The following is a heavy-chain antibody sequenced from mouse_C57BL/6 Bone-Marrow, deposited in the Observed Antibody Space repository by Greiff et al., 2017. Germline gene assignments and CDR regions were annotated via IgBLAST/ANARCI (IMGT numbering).Heavy chain of an antibody. D-gene: IGHD1-1*01. V-gene: IGHV1-81*01. Sequence: VQLQQSGAELARPGASVKLSCKASGYTFTSYGISWVKQRTGQGLEWIGEIYPRSGNTYYNEKFKGQATLTADKSSSTAYVELRSLTSEDSAVYFCARSGTTVVALYAMDYWGQGTSVTVSS. CDR3: ARSGTTVVALYAMDY. CDR2: IYPRSGNT. CDR1: GYTFTSYG. J-gene: IGHJ4*01.